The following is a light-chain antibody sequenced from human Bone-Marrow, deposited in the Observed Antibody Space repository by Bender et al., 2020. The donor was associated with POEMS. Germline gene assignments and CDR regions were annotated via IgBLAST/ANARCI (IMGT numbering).Light chain of an antibody. CDR1: SSNTGSGYD. V-gene: IGLV1-40*01. J-gene: IGLJ2*01. CDR2: GYN. CDR3: SSAGGDILV. Sequence: QSVLTQPPSVSGAPGQRVTISCTGSSSNTGSGYDINWYQHLPGTAPKLLIYGYNNRPSGVPDRFSGSKSGNTASLTISGLQADDEANYYCSSAGGDILVFGGGTKLTVL.